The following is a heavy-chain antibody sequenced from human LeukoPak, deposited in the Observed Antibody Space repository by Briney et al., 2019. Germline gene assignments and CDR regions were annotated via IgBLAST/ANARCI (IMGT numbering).Heavy chain of an antibody. CDR1: GFTFDDYA. Sequence: GGSLRLSCAASGFTFDDYAMHWVRQAPGKGLEWVSGISWNSGSIGYADSVKGRFTISRDNAKNSLYLQMNSLRAEDTALYYCAKDSSSWLEYFQHWGQGTLVTVSS. D-gene: IGHD6-13*01. CDR3: AKDSSSWLEYFQH. J-gene: IGHJ1*01. V-gene: IGHV3-9*01. CDR2: ISWNSGSI.